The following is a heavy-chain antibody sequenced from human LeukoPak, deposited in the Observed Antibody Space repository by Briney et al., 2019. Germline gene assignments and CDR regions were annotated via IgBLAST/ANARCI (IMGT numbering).Heavy chain of an antibody. CDR2: INPNSGGT. D-gene: IGHD6-19*01. CDR3: ARETLGYSSGWYGGNWFDP. V-gene: IGHV1-2*02. J-gene: IGHJ5*02. Sequence: ASVKVSCKASGYTFTGYYMHWVRQAPGQGLEWMGWINPNSGGTNYAQKFQGRVTMTRDTSISTAYMELSRLRSDDTAVYYCARETLGYSSGWYGGNWFDPWGQGTLVTVSS. CDR1: GYTFTGYY.